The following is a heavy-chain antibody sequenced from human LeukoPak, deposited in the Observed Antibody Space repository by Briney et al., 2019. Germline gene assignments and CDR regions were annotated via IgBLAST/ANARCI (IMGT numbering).Heavy chain of an antibody. CDR3: ARDGRYCSGGSCYETFDY. CDR2: IYYSGST. Sequence: KPSETLSLTCSVSGGSISPYYWSWIRQPPGKGLEWIGYIYYSGSTNYNPSLKSRVTISVDTSKNQFSLKLSSVTAADTAVYYCARDGRYCSGGSCYETFDYWGQGTLVTVSS. J-gene: IGHJ4*02. V-gene: IGHV4-59*01. D-gene: IGHD2-15*01. CDR1: GGSISPYY.